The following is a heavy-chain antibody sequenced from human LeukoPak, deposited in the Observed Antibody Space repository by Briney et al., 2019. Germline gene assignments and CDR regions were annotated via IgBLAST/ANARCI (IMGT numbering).Heavy chain of an antibody. CDR3: AREPVDTAMGLFDY. V-gene: IGHV4-30-4*01. D-gene: IGHD5-18*01. CDR2: IYYSGST. CDR1: GGSISSGDYY. J-gene: IGHJ4*02. Sequence: PSETLSLTCTVSGGSISSGDYYWSWIRQPPGKGLEWIGYIYYSGSTYYNPSLKSRVTISVDTSKNQFSLKLSSVTAADTAVYYCAREPVDTAMGLFDYWGQGTLVTVSS.